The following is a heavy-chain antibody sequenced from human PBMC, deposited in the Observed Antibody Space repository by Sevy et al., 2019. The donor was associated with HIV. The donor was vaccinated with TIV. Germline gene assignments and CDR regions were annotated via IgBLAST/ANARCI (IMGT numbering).Heavy chain of an antibody. V-gene: IGHV3-30-3*01. D-gene: IGHD2-15*01. CDR1: GFTFSSYA. CDR3: ARDRWATTHGFDY. J-gene: IGHJ4*02. Sequence: GGSLRLSCAASGFTFSSYAMHWVRQAPGKGLEWVAVISYDGSNKYYAHSVKGRFTISRDNSKNALYLQMNSLRAEDTAVYYCARDRWATTHGFDYWGQGTLVTVSA. CDR2: ISYDGSNK.